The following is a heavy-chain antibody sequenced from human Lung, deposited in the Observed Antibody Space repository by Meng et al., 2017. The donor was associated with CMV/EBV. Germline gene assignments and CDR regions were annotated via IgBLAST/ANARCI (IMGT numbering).Heavy chain of an antibody. V-gene: IGHV3-23*03. Sequence: GGSLRLXCAASGFPFSAYAMTWVRQAPGKGLEWVSLMYSGGNRTYYSDSVRGSFTISRDDSKSALYLQMSSLRAEDTALDDCAKDPGYDFWSGSLGDWGPGXLVTVSS. CDR2: MYSGGNRT. J-gene: IGHJ4*02. CDR1: GFPFSAYA. CDR3: AKDPGYDFWSGSLGD. D-gene: IGHD3-3*01.